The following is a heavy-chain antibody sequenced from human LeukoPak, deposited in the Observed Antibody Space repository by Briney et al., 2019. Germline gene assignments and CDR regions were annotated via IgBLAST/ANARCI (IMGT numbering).Heavy chain of an antibody. CDR2: IYPGDSDT. V-gene: IGHV5-51*01. CDR1: GYRFTNYW. D-gene: IGHD3-10*01. J-gene: IGHJ4*02. CDR3: VLAGSGSYYFDY. Sequence: GESLKISCKGFGYRFTNYWIGWVRQMPGKGLEWMGIIYPGDSDTRYSPSFQGQVTISADKSINTAYLQWSSLKASDTAMDYCVLAGSGSYYFDYWGQGILVTVSS.